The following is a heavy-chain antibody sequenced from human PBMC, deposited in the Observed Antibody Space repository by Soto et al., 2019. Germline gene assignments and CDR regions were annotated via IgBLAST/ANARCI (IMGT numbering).Heavy chain of an antibody. CDR1: GGSISSGGYS. Sequence: SETLSLTCAVSGGSISSGGYSWSWIRHPPGKGLEWIGYIYHSGSTYYNPSLKSRVTISVDRSKNQFSLKLSSVTAADTAVYYCARKIRRGVGGSLTWFDPWGQGTLVTVSS. V-gene: IGHV4-30-2*01. CDR2: IYHSGST. J-gene: IGHJ5*02. CDR3: ARKIRRGVGGSLTWFDP. D-gene: IGHD3-10*01.